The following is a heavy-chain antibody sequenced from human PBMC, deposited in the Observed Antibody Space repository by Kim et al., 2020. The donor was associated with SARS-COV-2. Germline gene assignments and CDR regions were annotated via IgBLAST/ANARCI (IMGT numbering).Heavy chain of an antibody. V-gene: IGHV4-39*07. Sequence: SLKSRVTISVDTSKNQFSLKLSSVTAADTAVYYCARASKYYDILTGEELSWGQGTLVIVSS. D-gene: IGHD3-9*01. J-gene: IGHJ4*02. CDR3: ARASKYYDILTGEELS.